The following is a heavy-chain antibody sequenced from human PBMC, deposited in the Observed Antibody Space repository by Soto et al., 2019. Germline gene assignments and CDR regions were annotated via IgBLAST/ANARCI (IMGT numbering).Heavy chain of an antibody. Sequence: SVKVSCKASGGTFSSYAISWVRQAPGQGLEWMGGIIPIFGTANYAQKFQGRVTITADESTSTAYMELSSLRSEDTAVYYCASNTMVRGVRYYYYGMDVWGQGTTVTVS. V-gene: IGHV1-69*13. CDR1: GGTFSSYA. CDR3: ASNTMVRGVRYYYYGMDV. D-gene: IGHD3-10*01. CDR2: IIPIFGTA. J-gene: IGHJ6*02.